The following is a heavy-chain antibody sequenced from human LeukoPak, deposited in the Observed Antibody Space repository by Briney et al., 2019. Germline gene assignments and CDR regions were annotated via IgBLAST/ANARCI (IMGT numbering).Heavy chain of an antibody. CDR3: ARGSATHQYSFDY. CDR1: GFPFTSNG. Sequence: GGSRDPSCPAPGFPFTSNGFTWAPKPQAKGLGGVPLTRYDKSDIYYADSVKGRFTISRDNSKNILYLQMNSLRAEDTAVYFCARGSATHQYSFDYWGQGTLVTVSS. CDR2: TRYDKSDI. D-gene: IGHD2-15*01. V-gene: IGHV3-30*02. J-gene: IGHJ4*02.